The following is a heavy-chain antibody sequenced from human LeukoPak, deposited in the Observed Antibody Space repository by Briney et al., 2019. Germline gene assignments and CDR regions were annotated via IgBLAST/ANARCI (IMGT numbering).Heavy chain of an antibody. D-gene: IGHD5-18*01. CDR2: ISSSSSYI. CDR3: ARDLAAMAYYYCYGMDV. V-gene: IGHV3-21*01. Sequence: GGSLRLSCAASGFTFSSYSMTWVRQAPGKGLEWVSSISSSSSYIYYADSVKGRFTISRDNAKNSLYLQMNSLRAEDTAVYYCARDLAAMAYYYCYGMDVWGQGTTVTVSS. CDR1: GFTFSSYS. J-gene: IGHJ6*02.